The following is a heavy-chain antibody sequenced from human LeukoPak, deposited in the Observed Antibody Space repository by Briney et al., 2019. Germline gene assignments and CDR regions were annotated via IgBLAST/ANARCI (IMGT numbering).Heavy chain of an antibody. V-gene: IGHV4-4*07. Sequence: SETLSLTCTVSGGSISSYYWSWIRQAAGKGLEWIGRIYTSGSTNYNPSLKSRVTMSVDTSKNQFSLKLSSVTAADTAVYYCARDGCGGGTSCSDADFDIWGQGTIVTVSS. J-gene: IGHJ3*02. CDR2: IYTSGST. CDR3: ARDGCGGGTSCSDADFDI. D-gene: IGHD2-2*01. CDR1: GGSISSYY.